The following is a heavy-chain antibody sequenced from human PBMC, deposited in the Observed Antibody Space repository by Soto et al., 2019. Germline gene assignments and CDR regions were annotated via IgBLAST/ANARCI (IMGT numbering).Heavy chain of an antibody. CDR3: ATSPPRRWYYFDY. Sequence: ASVKVSCKDSGYTFTSYDINWVRQATGQGLEWMGWMNPNSGNTGYAQKFQGRVTMTRNTSISTAYMELSSLRSEDTAVYYCATSPPRRWYYFDYWGQGTLVTVSS. J-gene: IGHJ4*02. CDR2: MNPNSGNT. CDR1: GYTFTSYD. D-gene: IGHD6-6*01. V-gene: IGHV1-8*01.